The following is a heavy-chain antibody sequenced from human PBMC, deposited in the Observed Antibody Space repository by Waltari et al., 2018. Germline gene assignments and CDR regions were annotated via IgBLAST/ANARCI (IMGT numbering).Heavy chain of an antibody. Sequence: QVQLVQSGAEVKKPGSSVKVSCKASGGTFSSYAISWVRQAPGQGVEWTGVNIPMFGTANYAQKFQGRVTITADESTSTAYMELSSLRSEDTAVYYCARGALRWMATINELFYWGQGTLVTVSS. CDR1: GGTFSSYA. CDR3: ARGALRWMATINELFY. D-gene: IGHD5-12*01. V-gene: IGHV1-69*01. CDR2: NIPMFGTA. J-gene: IGHJ4*02.